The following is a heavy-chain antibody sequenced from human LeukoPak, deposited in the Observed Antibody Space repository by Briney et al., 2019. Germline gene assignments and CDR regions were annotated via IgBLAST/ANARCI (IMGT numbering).Heavy chain of an antibody. D-gene: IGHD6-19*01. V-gene: IGHV3-74*01. CDR1: GFTFSSYA. Sequence: GGSLRLSCAASGFTFSSYAMSWVRQAPGKGLVWVSRINSDGSSTSYADSVKGRFTISRDNAKNTLYLQMNSLRAEDTAVYYCARDSSGWYARYFDYWGQGTLVTVSS. CDR3: ARDSSGWYARYFDY. J-gene: IGHJ4*02. CDR2: INSDGSST.